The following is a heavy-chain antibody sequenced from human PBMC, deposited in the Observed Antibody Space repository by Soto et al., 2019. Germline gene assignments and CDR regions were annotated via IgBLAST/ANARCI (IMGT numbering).Heavy chain of an antibody. V-gene: IGHV1-18*04. Sequence: ASVKVSCKASGYTFTSYGISWVRQAPGQGLDWMGWISAYNGNTKYAQDLQGRVTMTTDTSTSTAYMELRSLRSDDTAMYYCARFSGGSYNTYYFYYGMDVWGQGTTVTV. CDR1: GYTFTSYG. CDR2: ISAYNGNT. D-gene: IGHD2-15*01. CDR3: ARFSGGSYNTYYFYYGMDV. J-gene: IGHJ6*02.